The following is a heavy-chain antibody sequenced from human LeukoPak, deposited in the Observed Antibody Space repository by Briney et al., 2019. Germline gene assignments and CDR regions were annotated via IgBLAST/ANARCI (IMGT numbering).Heavy chain of an antibody. J-gene: IGHJ3*02. D-gene: IGHD5-18*01. V-gene: IGHV4-39*02. CDR1: GGSISSTTYY. CDR2: IYYAGGT. Sequence: NPSETLSLTCDVTGGSISSTTYYWGWIRQPPGKGLEWIGSIYYAGGTFYNPSLESRVTISVDTSKNQFSLKLSSVTAADMAVYYSAREKAPLRRYSYGYKAFDIWGQGTMLTVSS. CDR3: AREKAPLRRYSYGYKAFDI.